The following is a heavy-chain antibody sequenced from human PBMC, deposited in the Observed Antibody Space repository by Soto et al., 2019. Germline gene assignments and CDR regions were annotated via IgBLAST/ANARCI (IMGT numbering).Heavy chain of an antibody. CDR3: VRGTDCKTTSTCYRYFDF. D-gene: IGHD1-1*01. V-gene: IGHV4-30-4*01. CDR1: GVSITCYLDF. J-gene: IGHJ4*01. CDR2: IYYDGSS. Sequence: PSETLFLTCTVSGVSITCYLDFWGWVRQPPGKGLEWIGYIYYDGSSYYNPSLKTPVEMSIASSQNQLSLRLDSVTDADTAVYLCVRGTDCKTTSTCYRYFDFWGRGTLVTGSS.